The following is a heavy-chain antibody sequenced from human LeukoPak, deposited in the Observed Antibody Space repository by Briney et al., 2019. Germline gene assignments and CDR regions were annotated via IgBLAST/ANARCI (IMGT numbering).Heavy chain of an antibody. Sequence: PGGSLRLSCAASGFAFSSYGMHWVRQAPGKGLEWVAFIRYDGSNKYYADSVKGRFTISRDNAKNSLYLQMNSLRAEDTAVYYCARSGAVAGDLDYWGQGTLVTVSS. CDR2: IRYDGSNK. CDR1: GFAFSSYG. V-gene: IGHV3-30*02. J-gene: IGHJ4*02. CDR3: ARSGAVAGDLDY. D-gene: IGHD6-19*01.